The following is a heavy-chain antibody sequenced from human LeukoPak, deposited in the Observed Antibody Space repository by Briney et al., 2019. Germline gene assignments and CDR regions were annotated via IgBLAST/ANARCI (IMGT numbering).Heavy chain of an antibody. CDR3: ARGNVVVPAALSTSAFDI. V-gene: IGHV4-59*01. CDR1: GGSISSYY. J-gene: IGHJ3*02. CDR2: IYYSGST. Sequence: SETLSLTCTVSGGSISSYYWSWIRQPPGKGLEWIGYIYYSGSTNYNPSLKSRVTISVDTSKNQFSLKLSSVTAADTAVYYCARGNVVVPAALSTSAFDIWGQGTMVTVSS. D-gene: IGHD2-2*01.